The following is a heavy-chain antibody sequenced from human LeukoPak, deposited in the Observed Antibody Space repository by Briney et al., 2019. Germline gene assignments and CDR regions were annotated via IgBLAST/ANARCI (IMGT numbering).Heavy chain of an antibody. CDR1: GDSIRSYY. CDR2: IYNSGGT. CDR3: ARGRGGGGTSNNWFDP. Sequence: PSETLSLTCTVSGDSIRSYYWSWIRQPAGRGLEWIGRIYNSGGTNYNSSLKSRVTMSVDTSKNQFSLKLSAVTAADTAVYYCARGRGGGGTSNNWFDPWGQGTHVIVSS. J-gene: IGHJ5*02. D-gene: IGHD2-15*01. V-gene: IGHV4-4*07.